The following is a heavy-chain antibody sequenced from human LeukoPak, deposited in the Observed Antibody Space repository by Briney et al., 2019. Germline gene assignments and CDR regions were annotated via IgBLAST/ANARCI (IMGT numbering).Heavy chain of an antibody. CDR2: IYYSGST. CDR3: ARVPYYYGSGSYRAFDP. CDR1: GGSISSGGYY. Sequence: PSQTLSLTCTVSGGSISSGGYYWSWIRQHPGRGLEWIGYIYYSGSTYYNPSLKSRVTISVDTSKNQFSLKLSSVTAADTAVYYCARVPYYYGSGSYRAFDPWGQGTLVTVSS. V-gene: IGHV4-31*03. D-gene: IGHD3-10*01. J-gene: IGHJ5*02.